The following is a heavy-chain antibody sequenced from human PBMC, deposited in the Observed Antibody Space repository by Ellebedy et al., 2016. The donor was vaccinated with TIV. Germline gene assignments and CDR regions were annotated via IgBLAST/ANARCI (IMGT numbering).Heavy chain of an antibody. CDR3: ARGYRGSGYFDL. V-gene: IGHV4-4*07. CDR1: GGSISSYY. CDR2: IYTSGST. Sequence: MPSETLSLTCTVSGGSISSYYWSWIRQPAGKGLEWIGRIYTSGSTNYNPSLQSRVTMSVDTSKNQFSLKLSSVAAADTAVYYCARGYRGSGYFDLWGRGTLVTVSS. J-gene: IGHJ2*01. D-gene: IGHD1-14*01.